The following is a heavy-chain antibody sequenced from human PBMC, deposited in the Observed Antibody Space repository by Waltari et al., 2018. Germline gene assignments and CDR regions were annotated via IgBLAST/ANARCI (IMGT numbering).Heavy chain of an antibody. Sequence: QVQLQESGPGLVKPSETLSLTCAVSGYSISSGYYWGWIRQPPGKGLEWIGSIYHSGSTYYNPSLKSRVTISVDTSKNQFSLKLSSVTAADTAVYYCARVKDGFDGPYYYYYMDVWGKGTTVTVSS. D-gene: IGHD3-9*01. CDR2: IYHSGST. CDR3: ARVKDGFDGPYYYYYMDV. J-gene: IGHJ6*03. V-gene: IGHV4-38-2*01. CDR1: GYSISSGYY.